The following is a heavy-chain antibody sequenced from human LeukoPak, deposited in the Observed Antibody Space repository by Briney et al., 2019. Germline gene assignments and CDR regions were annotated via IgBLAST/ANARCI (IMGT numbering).Heavy chain of an antibody. D-gene: IGHD1-1*01. Sequence: GGSLRLSCVGSGFPFSSFAMNWVRQAPGKGLEWISYISPGSRPMYYGGSVKGRFTISRENVKNSLFLQMDSLSAEDTAVYYCAKDDPMEDDYWGQGTLVTVSS. CDR1: GFPFSSFA. V-gene: IGHV3-48*01. CDR2: ISPGSRPM. CDR3: AKDDPMEDDY. J-gene: IGHJ4*02.